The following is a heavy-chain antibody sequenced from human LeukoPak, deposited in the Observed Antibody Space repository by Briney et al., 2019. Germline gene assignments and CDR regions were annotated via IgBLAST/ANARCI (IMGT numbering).Heavy chain of an antibody. V-gene: IGHV1-18*01. Sequence: ASVKVSCKASGGSFNSYGITWVRQAPGQGLEWMGGIIPFTGTANYAQKLQGRVTMTTDTSTSTAYMELRSLRSDDTAVYYCARSSSVTIPGYYFDYWGQGTLVTVSS. CDR2: IIPFTGTA. CDR1: GGSFNSYG. D-gene: IGHD2-21*01. CDR3: ARSSSVTIPGYYFDY. J-gene: IGHJ4*02.